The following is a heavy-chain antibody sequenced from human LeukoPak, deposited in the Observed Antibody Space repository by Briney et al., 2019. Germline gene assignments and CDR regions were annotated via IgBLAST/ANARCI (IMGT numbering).Heavy chain of an antibody. V-gene: IGHV3-23*01. CDR1: GFTFSSYG. CDR2: ISGSGGST. J-gene: IGHJ4*02. D-gene: IGHD3-22*01. Sequence: GGSLRLSCAASGFTFSSYGMSWVRQAPGKGLEWVSAISGSGGSTYYADSVKGRFTISRDNSKNTLYLQMNSLRAEDTAVYYCARERSGYYDSSGYLDYWGQGTLVTVSS. CDR3: ARERSGYYDSSGYLDY.